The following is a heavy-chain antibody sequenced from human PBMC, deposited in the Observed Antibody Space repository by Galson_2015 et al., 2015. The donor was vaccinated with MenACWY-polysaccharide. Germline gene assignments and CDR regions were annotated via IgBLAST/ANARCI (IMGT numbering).Heavy chain of an antibody. CDR2: INAGNGNT. V-gene: IGHV1-3*01. J-gene: IGHJ5*02. CDR1: GYTFTSYA. CDR3: AVGSSFRYEVVLEFDP. Sequence: SVKVSCKASGYTFTSYAMHWVRQAPGQRLEWMGWINAGNGNTKYSQKFQGRVTITRDTSASTAYMELSSLRSEDTAVYYCAVGSSFRYEVVLEFDPWGQGTLVTVSS. D-gene: IGHD6-6*01.